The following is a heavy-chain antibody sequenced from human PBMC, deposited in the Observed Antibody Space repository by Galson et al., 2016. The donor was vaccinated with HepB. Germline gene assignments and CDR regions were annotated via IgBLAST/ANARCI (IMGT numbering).Heavy chain of an antibody. CDR3: ARSISSGWVYYFDY. V-gene: IGHV2-70*01. CDR1: GFSLSTSGMC. CDR2: IDWDDDK. J-gene: IGHJ4*02. D-gene: IGHD6-19*01. Sequence: PALVKPTQTLTLTCTFSGFSLSTSGMCVSWIRQPPGKALEWLALIDWDDDKYSSTSLKTRLTISKDNSKNQVVLTMTNIDPTDTATYYCARSISSGWVYYFDYWGQGTLVTVSS.